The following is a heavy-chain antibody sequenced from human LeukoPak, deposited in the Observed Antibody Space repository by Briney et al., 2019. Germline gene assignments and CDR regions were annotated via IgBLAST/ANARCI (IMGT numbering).Heavy chain of an antibody. D-gene: IGHD3-10*01. J-gene: IGHJ4*02. V-gene: IGHV3-33*01. CDR2: IWSDGSNK. CDR1: GFTFSSYG. CDR3: ARGQYYYGSGIKYYCDY. Sequence: GGSLRLSCAASGFTFSSYGMHWVRQAPGKGLEWVAVIWSDGSNKYYADSVKGRFTISRDNSKNTLYLQLNSLRAEDTAVYYCARGQYYYGSGIKYYCDYWGQGTLVTVST.